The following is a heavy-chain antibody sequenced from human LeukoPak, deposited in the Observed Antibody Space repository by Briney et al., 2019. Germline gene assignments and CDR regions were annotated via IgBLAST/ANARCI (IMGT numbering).Heavy chain of an antibody. Sequence: GGSLRLSCAASGFTFSGSAMHWVRQASGKGLKWVGRIRSKVNSYVTAYAASVKGRFTISRDDSKSTGYLQMNSLKTADTAVYYCAVTEGGGSFTVRYWGQGTLVTVSS. V-gene: IGHV3-73*01. CDR2: IRSKVNSYVT. CDR1: GFTFSGSA. D-gene: IGHD2-15*01. CDR3: AVTEGGGSFTVRY. J-gene: IGHJ4*02.